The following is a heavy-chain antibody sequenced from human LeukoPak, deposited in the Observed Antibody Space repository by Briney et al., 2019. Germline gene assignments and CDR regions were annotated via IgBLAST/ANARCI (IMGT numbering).Heavy chain of an antibody. V-gene: IGHV1-2*02. D-gene: IGHD2-2*02. CDR3: ARAPYCDSSSCYTGNNWFDP. J-gene: IGHJ5*02. CDR1: GYTFTDYY. CDR2: INPYNGDT. Sequence: ASVKVSCKTSGYTFTDYYTHWVRQAPGQGLEWMGWINPYNGDTNYAQRFHGRVTMTRDTSINTAYMELSRLTSDDTAVYYCARAPYCDSSSCYTGNNWFDPWAREPWSPSPQ.